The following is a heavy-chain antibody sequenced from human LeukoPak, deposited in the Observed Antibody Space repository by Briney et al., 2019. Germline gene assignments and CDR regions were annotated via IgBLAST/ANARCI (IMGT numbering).Heavy chain of an antibody. CDR1: GFTVSSNY. V-gene: IGHV3-66*01. CDR3: ARLGRELICEFDY. Sequence: GGSLRLSCAASGFTVSSNYMSWVRQAPGKGLEWVSIIYSGGSTYYADSVKGRFSISRDNSKNTLYLQMNSLRAEDTAVYYCARLGRELICEFDYWGQGTLVTVSS. D-gene: IGHD1-26*01. J-gene: IGHJ4*02. CDR2: IYSGGST.